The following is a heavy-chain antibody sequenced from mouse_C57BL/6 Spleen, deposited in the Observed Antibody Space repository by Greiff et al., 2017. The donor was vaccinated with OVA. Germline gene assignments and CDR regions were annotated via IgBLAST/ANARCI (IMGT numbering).Heavy chain of an antibody. Sequence: EVQLVESGGDLVKPGGSLKLSCAASGFTFSSYGMSWVRQTPDKRLEWVATISSGGSYTYYPDSVKGRFTISRDNAKNTLYLQMSSLKSEDTAMYYCARHYDYVYAMDYWGQGTSVTVSS. J-gene: IGHJ4*01. CDR1: GFTFSSYG. CDR3: ARHYDYVYAMDY. CDR2: ISSGGSYT. D-gene: IGHD2-4*01. V-gene: IGHV5-6*01.